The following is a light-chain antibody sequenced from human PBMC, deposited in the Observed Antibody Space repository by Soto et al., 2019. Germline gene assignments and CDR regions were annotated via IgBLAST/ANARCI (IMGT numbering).Light chain of an antibody. V-gene: IGKV1-33*01. CDR3: QQYDSLVYT. J-gene: IGKJ2*01. CDR1: QDISRF. CDR2: DAS. Sequence: DIQMTQSPSSLSASVGDRVPITCQASQDISRFLNWYQQKPGKAPQLLVYDASNLELGVSSRFRGSGSGTDFTFTITSLQPEDVGTYYCQQYDSLVYTFGQGTKLEIK.